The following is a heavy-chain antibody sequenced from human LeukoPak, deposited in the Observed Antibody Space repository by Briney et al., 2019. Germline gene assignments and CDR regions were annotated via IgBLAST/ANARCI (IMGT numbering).Heavy chain of an antibody. D-gene: IGHD1-26*01. V-gene: IGHV4-4*02. Sequence: SETLSLTCAVSGGSISSSNWWSWVRQPPGKGLEWIGEIYHSGSTNYNPSLKSRVTISVDKSKNLFSLKLSSVTAADTAVYYCARDSPNSGSYYGFDYWGQGTLVTVSS. J-gene: IGHJ4*02. CDR3: ARDSPNSGSYYGFDY. CDR2: IYHSGST. CDR1: GGSISSSNW.